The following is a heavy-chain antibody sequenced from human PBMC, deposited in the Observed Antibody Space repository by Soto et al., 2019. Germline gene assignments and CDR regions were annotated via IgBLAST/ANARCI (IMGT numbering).Heavy chain of an antibody. CDR1: GFTFSSYD. CDR3: AKEQGYSSSWTQIDY. D-gene: IGHD6-13*01. J-gene: IGHJ4*02. Sequence: GGSLRLSCAASGFTFSSYDMHWVRQATGKGLEWVSAIGTAGDTYYPGSVKGRFTISRDNSKNTLYLQMNSLRAEDTAVYYCAKEQGYSSSWTQIDYWGQRTLVTVSS. CDR2: IGTAGDT. V-gene: IGHV3-13*04.